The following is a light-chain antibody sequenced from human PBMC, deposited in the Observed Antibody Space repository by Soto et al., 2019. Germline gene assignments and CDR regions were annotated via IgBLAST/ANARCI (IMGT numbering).Light chain of an antibody. CDR3: QQYNNWPALT. CDR1: QSVRSN. CDR2: GAS. V-gene: IGKV3-15*01. Sequence: EIVMTQSPATLSVSTGERATLSCRASQSVRSNLAWYQQKPGQAPRLLVYGASTRATGIPARFSGSGSGTEFSLIISRLQCEEIAVYYCQQYNNWPALTLGGGTKVEIK. J-gene: IGKJ4*01.